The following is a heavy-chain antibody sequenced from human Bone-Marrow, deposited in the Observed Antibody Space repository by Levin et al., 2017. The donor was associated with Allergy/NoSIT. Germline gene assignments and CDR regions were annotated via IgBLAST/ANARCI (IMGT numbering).Heavy chain of an antibody. V-gene: IGHV1-69*02. D-gene: IGHD7-27*01. CDR2: SVPALGVV. J-gene: IGHJ3*02. CDR3: ATDSIWDSDAFDI. Sequence: PAASVKVSCKASGDTFRSYTLSWVRLAPGQGLEWVGRSVPALGVVNLAQQFQGRVTIAADMSTSTLSMEMTNLRSDDTGVYYCATDSIWDSDAFDIWGQGTMVTVSS. CDR1: GDTFRSYT.